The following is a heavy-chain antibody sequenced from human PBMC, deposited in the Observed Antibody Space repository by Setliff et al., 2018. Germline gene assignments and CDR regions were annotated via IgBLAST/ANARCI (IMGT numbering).Heavy chain of an antibody. CDR3: ARGEYDNFWRGHSGYFDY. D-gene: IGHD3-3*01. Sequence: GGSLRLSCAASGFTVSSNYMSWVRQAPGKGLEWVSVIYSGGSTYYADSVKGRFTISRDTAKRSVYLQMSSLRADDTAVYYCARGEYDNFWRGHSGYFDYWGQGALVTVSS. J-gene: IGHJ4*02. CDR2: IYSGGST. V-gene: IGHV3-53*01. CDR1: GFTVSSNY.